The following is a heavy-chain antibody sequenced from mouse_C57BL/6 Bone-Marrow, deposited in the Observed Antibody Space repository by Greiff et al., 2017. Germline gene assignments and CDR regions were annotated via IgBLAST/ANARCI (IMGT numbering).Heavy chain of an antibody. D-gene: IGHD1-1*01. J-gene: IGHJ1*03. V-gene: IGHV1-81*01. CDR2: IYPRSGNT. CDR3: ARHFYYYGSSHGYFDV. Sequence: QVQLKESGAELVRPGASVKLSCKASGYTFTSYGISWVKQRTGQGLEWIGEIYPRSGNTYYNEKFKGKATLTADKSSSTAYMELRSLTSEDSAVYFCARHFYYYGSSHGYFDVWGTGTTVTVSS. CDR1: GYTFTSYG.